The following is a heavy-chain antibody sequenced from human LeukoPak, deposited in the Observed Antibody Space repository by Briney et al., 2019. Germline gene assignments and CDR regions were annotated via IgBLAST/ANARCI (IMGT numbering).Heavy chain of an antibody. D-gene: IGHD3-3*01. CDR2: ISGSGGST. CDR1: GFTFSSYA. V-gene: IGHV3-23*01. CDR3: ANTQGGFFWSGSRANGYLDY. J-gene: IGHJ4*02. Sequence: GGSLRLSCAASGFTFSSYAMSWVRQAPGKGLEWVSAISGSGGSTYYADSVKGRFTISRDNSKNTLYLQMNSLRAEDTAVYYCANTQGGFFWSGSRANGYLDYWGQGTLVTVSS.